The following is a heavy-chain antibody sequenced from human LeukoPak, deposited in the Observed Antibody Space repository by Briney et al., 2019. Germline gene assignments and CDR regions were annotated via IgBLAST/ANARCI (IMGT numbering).Heavy chain of an antibody. V-gene: IGHV4-59*01. D-gene: IGHD3-3*01. CDR3: AKIKTTFGVVTHAFDI. CDR2: IYHQAGT. J-gene: IGHJ3*02. CDR1: GGYMENIY. Sequence: SETLSLTCTVSGGYMENIYWHWIRQPPGKGLEWIGYIYHQAGTEYNPSLKNRVAISVDTSKNQFSLKPSSVTAADTAVYYCAKIKTTFGVVTHAFDIWGQGTIVTVSP.